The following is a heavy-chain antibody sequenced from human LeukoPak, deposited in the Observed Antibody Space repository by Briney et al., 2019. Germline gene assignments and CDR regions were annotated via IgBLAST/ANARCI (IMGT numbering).Heavy chain of an antibody. V-gene: IGHV4-59*01. CDR2: IHYTGST. D-gene: IGHD3-16*01. CDR1: GGSISSYY. Sequence: SETLSLTCTVSGGSISSYYWSWIRQSPGKGLECIGYIHYTGSTNYNPSLKSRVTISVETSKNQFSLKLTSVTAADTAVYYCARVSWPGRGSRFDPWGQGTLVTVSS. J-gene: IGHJ5*02. CDR3: ARVSWPGRGSRFDP.